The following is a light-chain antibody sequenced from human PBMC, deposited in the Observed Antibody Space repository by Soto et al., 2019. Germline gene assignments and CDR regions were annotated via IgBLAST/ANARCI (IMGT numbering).Light chain of an antibody. V-gene: IGLV2-11*01. CDR2: DVN. CDR3: CSYAGSYSWV. CDR1: RSDLGSYKS. J-gene: IGLJ3*02. Sequence: QSALTQPRSVSASPGQSVTISCTGTRSDLGSYKSVSWYQQYPGKAPKLMIYDVNKRPSGVPDRISGSKSGNRASLTISGRQAEDESDYYCCSYAGSYSWVFGGGTKLTV.